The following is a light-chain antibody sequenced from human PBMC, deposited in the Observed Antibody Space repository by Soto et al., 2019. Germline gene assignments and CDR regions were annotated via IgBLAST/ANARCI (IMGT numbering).Light chain of an antibody. CDR3: CSYAGSTNLGV. CDR1: SSDVGAYNY. J-gene: IGLJ3*02. V-gene: IGLV2-8*01. Sequence: QSSLTQPPSASGSPGQSVPISCTGTSSDVGAYNYVSWYQQHPGKAPKVLIFEVSKRPSGVPDRFTGSKSGNTASLAVYGLQAEDEADYYCCSYAGSTNLGVFGGGTKLTVL. CDR2: EVS.